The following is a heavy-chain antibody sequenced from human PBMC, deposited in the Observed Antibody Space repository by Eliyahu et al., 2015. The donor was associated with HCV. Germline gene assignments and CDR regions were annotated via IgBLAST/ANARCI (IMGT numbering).Heavy chain of an antibody. Sequence: EVQLLESGGNLVQPGGSLRLSCAASGFTFSSYAMTWVRQAPGKGLEWVAAISGSGDSTYYADSVRGRFTISRDNPESTLNLQMNSLRPEDTAVYYCAKGADSGYDFPAYWGQGTLVTVSS. CDR3: AKGADSGYDFPAY. D-gene: IGHD5-12*01. CDR1: GFTFSSYA. J-gene: IGHJ4*02. V-gene: IGHV3-23*01. CDR2: ISGSGDST.